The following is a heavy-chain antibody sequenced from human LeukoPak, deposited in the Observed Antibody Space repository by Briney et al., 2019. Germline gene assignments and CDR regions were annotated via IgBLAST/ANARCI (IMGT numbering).Heavy chain of an antibody. J-gene: IGHJ4*02. CDR1: GYSFTTYW. V-gene: IGHV5-51*01. CDR2: IYPGDSDT. Sequence: GESLKISCKGSGYSFTTYWSGWVRQMPGRGLEWMGIIYPGDSDTRYSPSFQGQVTISADKSISTAYLQWSSLKASDTAMYYCARQFRDSSGYYSYYFDYWGQGTLVTVSS. CDR3: ARQFRDSSGYYSYYFDY. D-gene: IGHD3-22*01.